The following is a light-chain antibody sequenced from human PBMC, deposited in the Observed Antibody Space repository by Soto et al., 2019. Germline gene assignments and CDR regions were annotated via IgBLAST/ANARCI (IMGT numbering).Light chain of an antibody. V-gene: IGLV2-11*01. CDR3: NSYAGSYTLYV. CDR1: SSDVGGYNY. Sequence: SVLTQPRSVSGSPGQSVATSCAGTSSDVGGYNYVSWYQQHPGKAPKLMIYDVTKRPSGVPDRFSGSKSGNTASLTISGLQAEDEADYYCNSYAGSYTLYVFGTGTKVTV. CDR2: DVT. J-gene: IGLJ1*01.